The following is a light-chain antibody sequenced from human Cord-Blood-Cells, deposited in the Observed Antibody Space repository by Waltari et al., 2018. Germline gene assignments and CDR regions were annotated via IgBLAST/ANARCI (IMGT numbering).Light chain of an antibody. CDR2: DVS. J-gene: IGLJ3*02. CDR1: SSDVGGYTY. CDR3: SSYTSSSTWV. V-gene: IGLV2-14*01. Sequence: HSALTQPASVSGSPGQSITISCTGTSSDVGGYTYVSCYQQHPGKAPKLRIYDVSNRPSGVSNRFSGSKSGNTASLTISGLQAEDEADYYCSSYTSSSTWVFGGGTKLTVL.